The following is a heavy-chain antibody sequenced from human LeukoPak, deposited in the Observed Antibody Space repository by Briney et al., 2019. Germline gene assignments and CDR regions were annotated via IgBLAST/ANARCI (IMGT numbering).Heavy chain of an antibody. CDR2: IYSDDST. CDR3: ARTAVAGTWDFDY. CDR1: GFTVSSNS. V-gene: IGHV3-53*01. Sequence: GGSLRLSCAASGFTVSSNSMNWVRQAPGKGLEWVSVIYSDDSTYYADPVRGRFTISRDNSENTLYLQMNSLRAEDTAVYYCARTAVAGTWDFDYWGQGTLVTVSS. J-gene: IGHJ4*02. D-gene: IGHD6-19*01.